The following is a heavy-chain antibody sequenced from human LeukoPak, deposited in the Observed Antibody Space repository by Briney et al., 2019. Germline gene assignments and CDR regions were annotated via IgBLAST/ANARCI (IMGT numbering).Heavy chain of an antibody. Sequence: PSETLSLTCTVSGGSISSYYWGWIRQPPGKGLEWIGSIYYSGSTYYNPSLKSRVTISVDTSKNQFSLKLSSVTAADTAVYYCARAQWRKGSDYWGQGTLVTASS. D-gene: IGHD6-19*01. CDR2: IYYSGST. CDR1: GGSISSYY. V-gene: IGHV4-39*07. J-gene: IGHJ4*02. CDR3: ARAQWRKGSDY.